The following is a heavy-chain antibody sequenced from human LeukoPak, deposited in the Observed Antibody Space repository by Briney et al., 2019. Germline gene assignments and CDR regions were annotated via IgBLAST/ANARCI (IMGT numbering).Heavy chain of an antibody. CDR3: AKGAYDYIEIAYFDY. D-gene: IGHD5-12*01. V-gene: IGHV3-23*01. Sequence: PGGSLRLSCVASGFSFNNYAMNWVRQAPGKGLEWVSLIIGSSGTTFYADSVKGRFTISRDKSKSTLYLQMNSLRAEDTAVYYRAKGAYDYIEIAYFDYWGQGSLVTVSS. CDR2: IIGSSGTT. CDR1: GFSFNNYA. J-gene: IGHJ4*02.